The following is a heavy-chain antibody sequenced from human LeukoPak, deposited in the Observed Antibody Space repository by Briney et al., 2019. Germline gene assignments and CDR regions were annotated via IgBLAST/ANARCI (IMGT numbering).Heavy chain of an antibody. Sequence: PGGSLRLSCAASGFTFSSYAMSWVRQAPGKGLEYVSGISTNGGSTYYADSVKGRFTISRDNSKNTLYLQMSTLRAEDTAVYYCVMELGIGGFDIWGQGTMVTVSS. J-gene: IGHJ3*02. V-gene: IGHV3-64D*06. CDR3: VMELGIGGFDI. CDR2: ISTNGGST. CDR1: GFTFSSYA. D-gene: IGHD7-27*01.